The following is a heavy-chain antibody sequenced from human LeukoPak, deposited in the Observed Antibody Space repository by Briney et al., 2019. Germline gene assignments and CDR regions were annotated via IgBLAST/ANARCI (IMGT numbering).Heavy chain of an antibody. CDR1: GYTFTNFG. CDR2: ISGYNGNT. J-gene: IGHJ3*02. CDR3: ARESYDSSAYYGAFDI. V-gene: IGHV1-18*01. Sequence: ASVKVSCKASGYTFTNFGISWVRQAPGQALEWMGWISGYNGNTNYAQKLQGRVTMTTDTSTSTAYMNLRSLRSDDTAVYYCARESYDSSAYYGAFDIWGQGTMVTVSS. D-gene: IGHD3-22*01.